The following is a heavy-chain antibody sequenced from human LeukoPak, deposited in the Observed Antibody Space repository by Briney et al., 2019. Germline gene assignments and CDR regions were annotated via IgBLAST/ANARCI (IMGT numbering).Heavy chain of an antibody. J-gene: IGHJ4*02. CDR2: LNSDGSTT. CDR3: ARTLVAKYNSGYRHFDY. V-gene: IGHV3-74*01. Sequence: GGSLRLSCAASGFTFSRYWMHWVRQGPGKGLVWVSCLNSDGSTTDYADSVKGRFTISRDNAENTLYLQMTSLRAEDTAVYFCARTLVAKYNSGYRHFDYWCQGTLVTVSS. CDR1: GFTFSRYW. D-gene: IGHD3-22*01.